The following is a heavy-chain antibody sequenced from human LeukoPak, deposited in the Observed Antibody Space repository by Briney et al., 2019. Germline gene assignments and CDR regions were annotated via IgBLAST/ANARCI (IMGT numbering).Heavy chain of an antibody. J-gene: IGHJ5*02. CDR2: VYASGNT. V-gene: IGHV4-61*02. D-gene: IGHD5/OR15-5a*01. Sequence: SQTLSLTSAVSGGSISSGSYYWSWIRQPAGKGLEWIGRVYASGNTNYNPSLTSQITISIDTSQNQFSLMLSSVTAADTAVYYCARLLEVSSTFDPWGQGTLVTVSS. CDR3: ARLLEVSSTFDP. CDR1: GGSISSGSYY.